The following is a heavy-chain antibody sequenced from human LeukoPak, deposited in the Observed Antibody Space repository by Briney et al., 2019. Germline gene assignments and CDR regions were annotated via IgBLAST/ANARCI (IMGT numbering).Heavy chain of an antibody. V-gene: IGHV3-23*01. CDR1: GLTFSSYA. CDR3: AKDGSSAPGYYYYYYMDV. J-gene: IGHJ6*03. Sequence: GGSLRLSCVASGLTFSSYAMSWVRQAPGKGLEWVSAISGSGGSTYYADSVKGRFTISRDNSKNTLYLQMNSLRAEDTAVYYCAKDGSSAPGYYYYYYMDVWGKGTTVTVSS. D-gene: IGHD6-25*01. CDR2: ISGSGGST.